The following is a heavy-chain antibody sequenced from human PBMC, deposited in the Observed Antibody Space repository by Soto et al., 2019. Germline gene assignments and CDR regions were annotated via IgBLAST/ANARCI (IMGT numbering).Heavy chain of an antibody. CDR3: ARGGYSYGYAFDY. CDR2: IYYSGST. J-gene: IGHJ4*02. CDR1: GGSISSYY. V-gene: IGHV4-59*01. Sequence: SETLSLTCTVSGGSISSYYWSWIRQPPGKGLEWIGYIYYSGSTNYNPSLKSRVTISVDTSKNQFSLKLSSVTAADTAVYYCARGGYSYGYAFDYWGQGTLVTVSS. D-gene: IGHD5-18*01.